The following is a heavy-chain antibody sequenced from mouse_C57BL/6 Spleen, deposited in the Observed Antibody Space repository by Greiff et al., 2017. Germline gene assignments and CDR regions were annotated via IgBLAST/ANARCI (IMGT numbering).Heavy chain of an antibody. CDR3: TVVLSWDGYYAMDY. D-gene: IGHD4-1*01. V-gene: IGHV6-3*01. Sequence: EVKLVESGGGLVQPGGSMKLSCVASGFTFSNYWMNWVRQSPEKGLEWVAQIRLKSDNYATHYAESVKGRFTISRDDSKSSVYLKMNNLRAEDTGIYYCTVVLSWDGYYAMDYWGLGTSVTRAS. J-gene: IGHJ4*01. CDR2: IRLKSDNYAT. CDR1: GFTFSNYW.